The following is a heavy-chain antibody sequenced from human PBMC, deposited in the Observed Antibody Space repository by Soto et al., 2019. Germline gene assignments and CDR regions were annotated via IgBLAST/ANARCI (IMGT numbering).Heavy chain of an antibody. V-gene: IGHV4-31*03. Sequence: SETLSLTCTVSGSSISSGGYYWSWIRQHPGKGLEWIGYIYYSGSTYYNPSLKSRVTISVDTSKNQFSLKLSSVTAADTAVYYCARQDSSGYYNDYWGQGTLVTVSS. D-gene: IGHD3-22*01. CDR3: ARQDSSGYYNDY. CDR1: GSSISSGGYY. CDR2: IYYSGST. J-gene: IGHJ4*02.